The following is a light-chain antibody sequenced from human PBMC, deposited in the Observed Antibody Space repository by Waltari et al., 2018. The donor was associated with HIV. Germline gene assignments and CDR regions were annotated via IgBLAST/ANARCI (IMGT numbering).Light chain of an antibody. CDR1: QTLLNRSNIKNY. V-gene: IGKV4-1*01. Sequence: DIVMTQSPDSLTVSLGERATINCKSGQTLLNRSNIKNYLAWYQQKPGQPPKLLFYWASTRESGVPDRFSGSGSGTDFTLTIRSLQAEDVAVYYCQQYDTTPWTFGQGTKVEIK. CDR2: WAS. J-gene: IGKJ1*01. CDR3: QQYDTTPWT.